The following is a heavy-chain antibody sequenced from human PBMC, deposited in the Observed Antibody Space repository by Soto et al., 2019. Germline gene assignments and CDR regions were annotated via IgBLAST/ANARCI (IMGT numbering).Heavy chain of an antibody. CDR3: ARHLAFDI. CDR1: GYIFTSYV. CDR2: INAGNGNT. J-gene: IGHJ3*02. Sequence: QVQLVQSGAEEKKPGASVNVSCKASGYIFTSYVMHWVLQAPGQRLEWMGWINAGNGNTKYSQKFQGRVTITRDTSVSTAYMELSSLRSEDTVVYYCARHLAFDILGQGTIVTVSS. V-gene: IGHV1-3*05.